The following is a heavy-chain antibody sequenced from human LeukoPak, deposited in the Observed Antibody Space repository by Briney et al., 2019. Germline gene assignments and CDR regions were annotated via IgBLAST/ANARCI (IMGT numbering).Heavy chain of an antibody. CDR1: GYTFTSYG. J-gene: IGHJ4*02. CDR3: ARDHPGTAMVPYFDY. D-gene: IGHD5-18*01. Sequence: GASVKVSCKASGYTFTSYGISWVRQAPGQGLEWMGWISAYNGDTNYAQKLQGRVTMTTDTSTSTAYMELRSLRSDDTAAYYCARDHPGTAMVPYFDYWGQGTLVTVSS. CDR2: ISAYNGDT. V-gene: IGHV1-18*01.